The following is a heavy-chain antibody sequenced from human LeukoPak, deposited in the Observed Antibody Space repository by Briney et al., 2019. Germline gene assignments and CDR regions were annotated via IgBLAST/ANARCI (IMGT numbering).Heavy chain of an antibody. CDR2: ISSSGSTI. CDR1: GFTFSSYE. Sequence: GGSLRLSCAASGFTFSSYEMNWVRQAPGKGLEWVSYISSSGSTIYYADSVKGRFTISRDNAKNSLYLHMNSLRAEDTAVYYCARAQYYYDSSGYDLDYWGQGTLVTVSS. D-gene: IGHD3-22*01. J-gene: IGHJ4*02. CDR3: ARAQYYYDSSGYDLDY. V-gene: IGHV3-48*03.